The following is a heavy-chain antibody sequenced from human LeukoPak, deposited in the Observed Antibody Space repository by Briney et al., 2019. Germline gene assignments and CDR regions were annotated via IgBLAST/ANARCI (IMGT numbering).Heavy chain of an antibody. CDR1: GFTFSSYS. V-gene: IGHV3-48*01. CDR2: ISSTSSTI. D-gene: IGHD5-18*01. Sequence: GGSLRLSCAASGFTFSSYSMTWVRQAPGKGLEWVSYISSTSSTIYYADSVKGRFTISRDHAKNSLYLQMNSLRAEDTAVYYCARYSTGALVYWGQGTLVTVSS. CDR3: ARYSTGALVY. J-gene: IGHJ4*02.